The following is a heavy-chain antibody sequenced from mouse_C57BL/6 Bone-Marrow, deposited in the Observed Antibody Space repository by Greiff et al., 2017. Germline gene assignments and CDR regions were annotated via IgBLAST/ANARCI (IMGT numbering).Heavy chain of an antibody. CDR1: GYTFTSYW. J-gene: IGHJ2*01. V-gene: IGHV1-64*01. CDR2: IHPNSGST. D-gene: IGHD2-3*01. CDR3: AREDGYYLDYFDY. Sequence: QVQLQQPGAELVKPGASVKLSCKASGYTFTSYWMHWVKQRPGQGLEWIGMIHPNSGSTNYNEKFKSKATLTVDKSSSTAYMQLSSLTSEDSAVYDWAREDGYYLDYFDYWGQGTTLTVSS.